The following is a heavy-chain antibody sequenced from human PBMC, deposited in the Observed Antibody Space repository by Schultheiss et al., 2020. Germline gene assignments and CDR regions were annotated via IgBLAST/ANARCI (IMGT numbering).Heavy chain of an antibody. CDR1: GGSFSGYY. Sequence: SETLSLTCAVYGGSFSGYYWSWIRQPPGKGLEWIGEINHSGSTNYNPSLKSRVTISVDTSKNQLSLKVSSVTAADTAVYYCARDRVKLTYYYYMDVWGKGTTVTVSS. J-gene: IGHJ6*03. CDR2: INHSGST. D-gene: IGHD4/OR15-4a*01. CDR3: ARDRVKLTYYYYMDV. V-gene: IGHV4-34*01.